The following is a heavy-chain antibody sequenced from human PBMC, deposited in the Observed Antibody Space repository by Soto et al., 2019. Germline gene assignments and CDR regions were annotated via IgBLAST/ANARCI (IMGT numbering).Heavy chain of an antibody. CDR2: IIPIFGTA. CDR1: GGTLSSYA. D-gene: IGHD3-22*01. V-gene: IGHV1-69*13. J-gene: IGHJ4*02. CDR3: ARTENSYYYDSSGYYYSPSVY. Sequence: GASVKVSCKASGGTLSSYAISWVRQAPGQGLEWMGGIIPIFGTANYAQKFQGRVTITADESTSTAYMELSSLRSEDTAVYYCARTENSYYYDSSGYYYSPSVYWGQGTLVTVSS.